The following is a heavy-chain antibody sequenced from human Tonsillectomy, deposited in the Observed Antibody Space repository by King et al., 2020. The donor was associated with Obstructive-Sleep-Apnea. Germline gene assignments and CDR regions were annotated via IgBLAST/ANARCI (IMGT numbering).Heavy chain of an antibody. V-gene: IGHV4-31*03. CDR1: GGSITNGSHY. CDR2: IYYSGST. CDR3: ARDSCGGDCYPFGDAFDI. J-gene: IGHJ3*02. Sequence: QLQESGPGLVKPSQTLSLTCNVSGGSITNGSHYWIWIRQPPGKGLVWVGSIYYSGSTYYNHSLKSRVTTSVDTSKNQFSLKLTSVTAADTAVYYCARDSCGGDCYPFGDAFDIWGQGTMVTVSS. D-gene: IGHD2-21*02.